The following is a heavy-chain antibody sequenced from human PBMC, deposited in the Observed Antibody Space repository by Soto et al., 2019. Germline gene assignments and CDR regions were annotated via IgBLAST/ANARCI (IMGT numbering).Heavy chain of an antibody. Sequence: SQTLSLTRAISGDSLSSNSAAWNWIRQSPSRGLEWLGRTFYRSKWYNDYALSVKSRITVTPDTSKNQFSLQLNSVTPEDTAVYYCARGVASHRGDWLDPWGQGTQVTVSS. V-gene: IGHV6-1*01. CDR2: TFYRSKWYN. CDR1: GDSLSSNSAA. CDR3: ARGVASHRGDWLDP. J-gene: IGHJ5*02. D-gene: IGHD2-15*01.